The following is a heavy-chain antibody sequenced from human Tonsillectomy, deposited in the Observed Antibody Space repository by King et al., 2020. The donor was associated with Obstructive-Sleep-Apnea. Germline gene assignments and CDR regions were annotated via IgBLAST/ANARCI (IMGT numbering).Heavy chain of an antibody. CDR3: ARGVGRDNWFDP. CDR1: GGSISSYY. Sequence: QLQESGPGLVKASETLSLTCTVSGGSISSYYWSCIWQPPGKGLEWIGYLYYRGNTNYNPPLKSPVTMSIDTSTNQVSLKVPSVTAVATAVYYCARGVGRDNWFDPWGQGTLVTVSS. D-gene: IGHD2-15*01. CDR2: LYYRGNT. V-gene: IGHV4-59*01. J-gene: IGHJ5*02.